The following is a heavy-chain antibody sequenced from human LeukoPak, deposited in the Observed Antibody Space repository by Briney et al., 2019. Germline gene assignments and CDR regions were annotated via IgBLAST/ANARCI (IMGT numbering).Heavy chain of an antibody. Sequence: GASVKVSCKASGYTFTGYYMHWVRQAPGQGLEWMGWINPNSGGTNYAQKFQGRVTMTRDTSISTAYMELSRLRSDDTAVYYCARVGYNWNDEDWYFDLWGRGTLVTVSS. CDR3: ARVGYNWNDEDWYFDL. J-gene: IGHJ2*01. D-gene: IGHD1-1*01. V-gene: IGHV1-2*02. CDR2: INPNSGGT. CDR1: GYTFTGYY.